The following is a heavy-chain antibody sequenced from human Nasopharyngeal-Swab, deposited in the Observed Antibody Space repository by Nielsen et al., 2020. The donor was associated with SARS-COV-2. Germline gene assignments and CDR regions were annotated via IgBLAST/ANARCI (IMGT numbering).Heavy chain of an antibody. J-gene: IGHJ6*02. CDR3: AREYQLLTHQYGMDV. Sequence: SVNVSFKSSLYTFPAYPFHWVRQAPGQGLDWMGWINTITWNPTYAQAFTGRFVFSFDTSVRTTYLEISDLKAEDTAVYYCAREYQLLTHQYGMDVWGQGTTVVVSS. D-gene: IGHD2-21*01. CDR2: INTITWNP. V-gene: IGHV7-4-1*02. CDR1: LYTFPAYP.